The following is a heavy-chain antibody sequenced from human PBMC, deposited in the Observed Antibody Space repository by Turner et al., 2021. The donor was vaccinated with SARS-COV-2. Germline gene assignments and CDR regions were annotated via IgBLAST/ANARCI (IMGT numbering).Heavy chain of an antibody. V-gene: IGHV3-33*01. CDR3: ARDPNAGYYYMDV. J-gene: IGHJ6*03. CDR1: GFTFSSYG. D-gene: IGHD2-8*01. CDR2: IWYDGSNK. Sequence: QVQLVDSGGGVVQPGRSLRLSCAASGFTFSSYGMHWVRRAPGEGLEWVAVIWYDGSNKYYADSVKGRFTISRDNSKNTLYLQMNSLTAEDTAVYYCARDPNAGYYYMDVWGKGTTVTVSS.